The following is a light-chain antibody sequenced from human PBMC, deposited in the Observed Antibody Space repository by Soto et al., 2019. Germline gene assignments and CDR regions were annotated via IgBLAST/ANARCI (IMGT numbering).Light chain of an antibody. Sequence: QSVLTQPPSVSAAPGQRVTISCSGSSSNIGGNSVSWYQQLPGTAPKLLIYDDDKRPSGIPDRFSGSKSGTSATLGITGFQTGDEADHYCGSWDSSLSAYVFGTGTKFTVL. J-gene: IGLJ1*01. CDR3: GSWDSSLSAYV. V-gene: IGLV1-51*01. CDR1: SSNIGGNS. CDR2: DDD.